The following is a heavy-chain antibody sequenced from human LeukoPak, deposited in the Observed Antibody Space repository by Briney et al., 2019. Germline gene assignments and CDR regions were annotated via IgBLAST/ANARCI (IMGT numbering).Heavy chain of an antibody. J-gene: IGHJ5*02. CDR2: IHDSGST. V-gene: IGHV4-30-4*01. D-gene: IGHD3-10*01. Sequence: SETLSLTCTVSGGSISSGDYHWNWIRQSPVRGLEWIGFIHDSGSTYYNPSLKSRVTMSRDVSKKQFSLMLSSLTAADTAVYYCARGFGSGSYYYGWFDPWGQGTLVTVS. CDR3: ARGFGSGSYYYGWFDP. CDR1: GGSISSGDYH.